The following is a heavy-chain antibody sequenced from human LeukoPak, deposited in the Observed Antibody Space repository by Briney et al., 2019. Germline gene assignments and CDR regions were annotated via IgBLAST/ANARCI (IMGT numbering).Heavy chain of an antibody. J-gene: IGHJ4*02. CDR3: ARDTITVTTPYFDY. CDR1: GYTFTGYY. Sequence: ASVKVSCKASGYTFTGYYIDWVRQAPGQGLEWMGWINSDSGGTNYAQKFQGRVTMTRDTSTSTAYMELSSLRSDDTAFYYCARDTITVTTPYFDYWGQGTLVTVSS. CDR2: INSDSGGT. D-gene: IGHD4-17*01. V-gene: IGHV1-2*02.